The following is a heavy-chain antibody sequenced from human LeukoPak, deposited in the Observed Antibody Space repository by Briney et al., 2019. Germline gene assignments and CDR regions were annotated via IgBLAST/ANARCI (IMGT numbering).Heavy chain of an antibody. CDR2: ISSSSSYI. Sequence: GGSLRLSCAASGFTFSSYSMNWVRQAPGKGLEWVSSISSSSSYIYYANSVKGRFTISRDNAKNSLYLQMNSLRAEDTAVYYCARAPLSYDFWSGYYIFDYWGQGTLVTVSS. V-gene: IGHV3-21*01. D-gene: IGHD3-3*01. CDR3: ARAPLSYDFWSGYYIFDY. J-gene: IGHJ4*02. CDR1: GFTFSSYS.